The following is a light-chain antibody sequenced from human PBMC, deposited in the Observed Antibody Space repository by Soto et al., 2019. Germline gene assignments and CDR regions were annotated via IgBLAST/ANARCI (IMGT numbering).Light chain of an antibody. V-gene: IGKV3-15*01. CDR1: QSVSSN. CDR3: QQYNNWPPW. J-gene: IGKJ3*01. CDR2: GAS. Sequence: EIVMTQSPATLSVSPGERATLSCRASQSVSSNLAWYQQKPGQAPRLLIYGASTRATGIPARFSGSGSGTEFTLTISSLQSEDFAVYYCQQYNNWPPWFSPGTKVDIK.